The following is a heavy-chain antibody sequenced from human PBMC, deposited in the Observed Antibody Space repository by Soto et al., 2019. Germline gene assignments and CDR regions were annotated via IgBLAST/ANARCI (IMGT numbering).Heavy chain of an antibody. CDR1: GGSISSSSYY. Sequence: SETLSLTCTVSGGSISSSSYYWGWIRQPPGKGLEWIGSIYYSGSTYYNPSLKSRVTISVDTSKNQFSLKLSSVTAADTAVYYCAGYCSGGSCYSDAFDIWGQGTMVTVSS. CDR3: AGYCSGGSCYSDAFDI. V-gene: IGHV4-39*01. CDR2: IYYSGST. J-gene: IGHJ3*02. D-gene: IGHD2-15*01.